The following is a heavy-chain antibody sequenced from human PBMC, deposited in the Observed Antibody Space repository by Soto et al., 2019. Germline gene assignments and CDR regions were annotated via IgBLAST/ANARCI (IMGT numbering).Heavy chain of an antibody. CDR3: ASPVLLWFGESSPYYYYGMDV. V-gene: IGHV1-46*01. CDR2: INPSGGST. CDR1: GYTFTSYY. Sequence: QVQLVQSGAEVKKPGASVKVSCKASGYTFTSYYMHWVRQAPGQGLEWMGIINPSGGSTSYAQKFQGRVTMTRDTSTSTVYMELSSLRSEDTAVYYCASPVLLWFGESSPYYYYGMDVWGQGTTVTVSS. D-gene: IGHD3-10*01. J-gene: IGHJ6*02.